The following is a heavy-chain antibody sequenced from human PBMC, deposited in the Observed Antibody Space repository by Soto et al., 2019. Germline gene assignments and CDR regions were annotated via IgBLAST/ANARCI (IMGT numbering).Heavy chain of an antibody. J-gene: IGHJ3*02. CDR1: GFSFSTSS. CDR3: ARSFDI. V-gene: IGHV3-48*01. CDR2: ISSSSTTI. Sequence: TGGSLRLSCAASGFSFSTSSMNWVRQAPGKGLEWLSYISSSSTTIYYADSVKGRFTISRDNAKNSVFLQMNSLRAEDTAVYYCARSFDIWGQGTMVTV.